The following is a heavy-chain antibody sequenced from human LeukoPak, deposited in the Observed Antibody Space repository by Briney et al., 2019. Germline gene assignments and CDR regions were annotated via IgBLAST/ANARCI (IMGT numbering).Heavy chain of an antibody. CDR1: GFTFSSYS. CDR2: ISSSSSYI. V-gene: IGHV3-21*01. J-gene: IGHJ4*02. D-gene: IGHD3-10*01. Sequence: GGSLRLSCAASGFTFSSYSMNWVRQAPGKGLEWVSSISSSSSYIYYADSVKGRFTTSRDNAKNSLYLQMNSLRAEDTAVYYCARDLRYYYGSGSPKTDYWGQGTLVTVSS. CDR3: ARDLRYYYGSGSPKTDY.